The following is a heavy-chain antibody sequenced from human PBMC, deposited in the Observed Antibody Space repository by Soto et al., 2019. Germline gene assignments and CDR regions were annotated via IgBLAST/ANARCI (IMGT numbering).Heavy chain of an antibody. CDR1: GGPTNSRYW. J-gene: IGHJ4*02. D-gene: IGHD6-13*01. V-gene: IGHV4-4*02. Sequence: SETLSLTCAVSGGPTNSRYWWSWVRQSPGKGLEWIGEIYHSGSTNYNPSLKSRVTIAIDTSKNQFSLKLSSVTAADTAVYYCARVRSIAAAGTIGEKFYFGHWGQGTLVTVSS. CDR2: IYHSGST. CDR3: ARVRSIAAAGTIGEKFYFGH.